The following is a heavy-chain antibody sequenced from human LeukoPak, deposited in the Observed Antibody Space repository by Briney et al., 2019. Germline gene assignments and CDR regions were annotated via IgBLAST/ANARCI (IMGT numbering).Heavy chain of an antibody. Sequence: SETLSLTCSVSGDSINNNYWSWIRQPAGKGLEWIGRVYSSGSTKYNPSLRSRVTLSVDTSKNQFSLRLTGVTAADTAVYYCARGLRGTNAVDYWGQGILVTVSS. D-gene: IGHD3-16*01. CDR3: ARGLRGTNAVDY. J-gene: IGHJ4*02. V-gene: IGHV4-4*07. CDR2: VYSSGST. CDR1: GDSINNNY.